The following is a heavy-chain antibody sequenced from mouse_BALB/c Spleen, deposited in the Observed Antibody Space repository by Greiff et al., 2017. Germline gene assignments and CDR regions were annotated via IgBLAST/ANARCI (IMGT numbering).Heavy chain of an antibody. CDR2: INSNGGST. CDR3: ARHDDGYYTY. V-gene: IGHV5-6-2*01. Sequence: EVMLVESGGGLVKLGGSLKLSCAASGFTFSSYYMSWVRQTPEKRLELVAAINSNGGSTYYPDTVKGRFTISRDNAKNTLYLQMSSLKSEDTALYYCARHDDGYYTYWGQGTLVTVSA. J-gene: IGHJ3*01. D-gene: IGHD2-3*01. CDR1: GFTFSSYY.